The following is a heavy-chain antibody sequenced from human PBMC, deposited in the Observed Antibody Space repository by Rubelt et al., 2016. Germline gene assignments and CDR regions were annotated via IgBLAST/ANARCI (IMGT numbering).Heavy chain of an antibody. Sequence: EVQLLESGGGLVQPGGSLRLSCAAAGFTFSSYAMSWVRQGPGKGLEWVSAISGSGGTTYYADSVTGRCTISRDNAKTSLYLQMNSLTAEDTAAYFCARDRDIVVVPSGFDSWGLGTLVTVSS. CDR3: ARDRDIVVVPSGFDS. CDR1: GFTFSSYA. J-gene: IGHJ4*02. D-gene: IGHD2-2*01. CDR2: ISGSGGTT. V-gene: IGHV3-23*01.